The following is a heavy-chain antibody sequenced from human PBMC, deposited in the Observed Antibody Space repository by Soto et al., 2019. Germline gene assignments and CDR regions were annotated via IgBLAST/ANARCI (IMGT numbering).Heavy chain of an antibody. D-gene: IGHD2-15*01. CDR2: IYYSGST. CDR1: GGSISSYY. Sequence: SETLSLTCTVSGGSISSYYWSWIRQPPGKGLEWIGYIYYSGSTNYNPSLKSRVTISVDTSKNQFSLKLSSVTAADTAVYYCARAPLGYCSGGSCYTNWFDPWGQGTLVTVSS. V-gene: IGHV4-59*01. J-gene: IGHJ5*02. CDR3: ARAPLGYCSGGSCYTNWFDP.